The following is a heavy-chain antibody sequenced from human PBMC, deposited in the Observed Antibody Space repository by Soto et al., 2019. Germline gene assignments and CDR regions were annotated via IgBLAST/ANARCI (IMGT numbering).Heavy chain of an antibody. V-gene: IGHV3-30-3*01. J-gene: IGHJ6*02. CDR2: ISYDGSNK. Sequence: GGSLRLSCAASGFTFSSYAMHWVRQAPGKGLEWVAVISYDGSNKYYADSVKGRFTISRDNSKNTLYLQMNSLRAEDTAVYYCARSALVDYGDYFERKGMDVWGQGTTVTVSS. CDR3: ARSALVDYGDYFERKGMDV. CDR1: GFTFSSYA. D-gene: IGHD4-17*01.